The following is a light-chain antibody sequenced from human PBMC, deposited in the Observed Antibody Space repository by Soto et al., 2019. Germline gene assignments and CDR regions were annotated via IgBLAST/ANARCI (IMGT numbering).Light chain of an antibody. CDR1: QSVSSSY. J-gene: IGKJ1*01. Sequence: EIVLTQSPGTLSLSPGERATLSCRASQSVSSSYLAWYQQKPGQAPRLLIYGASTRATGIPARFSGSGSGTDFTLTINRLEPEDFAVYYCQQYGSSPPTFGQGTKVDI. CDR3: QQYGSSPPT. V-gene: IGKV3-20*01. CDR2: GAS.